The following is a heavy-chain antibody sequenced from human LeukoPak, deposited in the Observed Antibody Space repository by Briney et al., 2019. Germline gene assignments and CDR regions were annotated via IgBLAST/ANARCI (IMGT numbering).Heavy chain of an antibody. CDR1: GYTFTAYY. CDR2: ISPTGGT. CDR3: ARESPGGLKYFDD. V-gene: IGHV1-2*02. J-gene: IGHJ4*02. Sequence: GASVKVSCKTSGYTFTAYYMHWVRQAPGQGLEWIGCISPTGGTVYVQKFQGRVTVTRDTSMNTVYMELSSLRSDDTAVYSCARESPGGLKYFDDWGQGTLVTVSS. D-gene: IGHD3-16*01.